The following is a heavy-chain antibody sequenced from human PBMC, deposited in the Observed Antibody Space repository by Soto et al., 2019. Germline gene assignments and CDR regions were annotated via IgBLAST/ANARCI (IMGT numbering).Heavy chain of an antibody. Sequence: EVQLVESGGGLIQPGGSLRLSCAVSGFAVSNNYMSWVRQAPGKGLEGVSVIYSGGYTAYGDSVKGRFTISRDNSKNTLYLKLNTRRADHPAVFYWAPTPGGGGYWGQGTLVTVSS. D-gene: IGHD3-10*01. V-gene: IGHV3-53*01. J-gene: IGHJ4*02. CDR1: GFAVSNNY. CDR3: APTPGGGGY. CDR2: IYSGGYT.